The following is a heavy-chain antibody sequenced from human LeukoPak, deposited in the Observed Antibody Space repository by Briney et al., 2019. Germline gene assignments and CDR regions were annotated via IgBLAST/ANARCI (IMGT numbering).Heavy chain of an antibody. D-gene: IGHD1-1*01. CDR1: GFTFSYYA. Sequence: GGSLRLSCAASGFTFSYYAMSWVRQAPGKGLEWVSSISGGSTYYAGSVKGRFTISRDNSKNTLYLQMNSLRAEDTAVYYCAKATGTFYYFDYWGQGTLVTVSS. V-gene: IGHV3-23*01. CDR2: ISGGST. J-gene: IGHJ4*02. CDR3: AKATGTFYYFDY.